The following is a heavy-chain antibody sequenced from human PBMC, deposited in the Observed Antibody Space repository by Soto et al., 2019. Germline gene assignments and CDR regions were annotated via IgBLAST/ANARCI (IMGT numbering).Heavy chain of an antibody. CDR1: GFKCSNYA. D-gene: IGHD3-16*01. Sequence: PGGSLRLSCAASGFKCSNYAMSWVRQAPGKGLEWVSLISATGGGTYYADSVKGRFTISRDNSHNTLYLQVHSLTAEDTAVYYCAKDRRAGGNSAFYFYFRVQGAQVTVSS. CDR2: ISATGGGT. V-gene: IGHV3-23*01. CDR3: AKDRRAGGNSAFYFYF. J-gene: IGHJ4*02.